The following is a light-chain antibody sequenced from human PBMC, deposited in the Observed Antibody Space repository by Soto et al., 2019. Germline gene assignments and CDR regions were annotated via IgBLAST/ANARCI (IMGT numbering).Light chain of an antibody. CDR1: QSISHL. V-gene: IGKV1-5*01. CDR2: DAS. CDR3: QQYNSYPPWT. Sequence: DTQMTQSPSTLSTSVGDRVTITCRASQSISHLLAWYQQKPGKAPKLLIYDASILERGVPSRFRGSGSGTEFTLTISSLQPDDFATYYYQQYNSYPPWTFGQGTKVEI. J-gene: IGKJ1*01.